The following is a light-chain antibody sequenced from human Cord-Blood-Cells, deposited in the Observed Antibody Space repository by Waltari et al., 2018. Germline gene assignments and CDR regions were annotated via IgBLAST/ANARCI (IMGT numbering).Light chain of an antibody. J-gene: IGKJ5*01. CDR1: QSISSS. V-gene: IGKV1-39*01. Sequence: DLQMTQSPSSLSASVGDRVTITCRASQSISSSLNWYQQKPGKAPKPLIYAASSLQSGVPSRFSGSGSGTDFTLTISSLQPEDFATYYCQQSYSTPITFGQGTRLEIK. CDR3: QQSYSTPIT. CDR2: AAS.